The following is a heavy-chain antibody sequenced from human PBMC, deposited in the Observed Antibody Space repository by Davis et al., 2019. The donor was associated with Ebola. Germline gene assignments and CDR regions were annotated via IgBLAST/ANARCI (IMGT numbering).Heavy chain of an antibody. V-gene: IGHV3-74*01. CDR2: INSDGSST. D-gene: IGHD3-16*01. CDR1: GFTFSSYW. CDR3: ARDQDYLWGDYSYYGMDV. Sequence: GESLKISCAASGFTFSSYWMHWVRQAPGKGLVWVSRINSDGSSTSYADSVKGRFTISRDNSKNTLYLQMNSLRAEDTAVYYCARDQDYLWGDYSYYGMDVWGQGTTVTVSS. J-gene: IGHJ6*02.